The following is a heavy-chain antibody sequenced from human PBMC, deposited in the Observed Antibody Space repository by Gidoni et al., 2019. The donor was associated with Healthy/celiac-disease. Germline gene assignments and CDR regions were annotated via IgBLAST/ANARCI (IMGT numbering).Heavy chain of an antibody. CDR3: AKDGRGYCSSTSCYRAMDV. Sequence: AASGFTFSSYGMHWVRQAPGKGLEWVAVISYDGSNKYYADSVKGRFTISRDNSKNTLYLQMNSLRAEDTAVYYCAKDGRGYCSSTSCYRAMDVWGQGTTVTVSS. J-gene: IGHJ6*02. D-gene: IGHD2-2*01. CDR2: ISYDGSNK. V-gene: IGHV3-30*18. CDR1: GFTFSSYG.